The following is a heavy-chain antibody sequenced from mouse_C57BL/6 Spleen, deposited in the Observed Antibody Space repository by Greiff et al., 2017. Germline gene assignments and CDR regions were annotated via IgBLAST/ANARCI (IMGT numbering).Heavy chain of an antibody. CDR3: AKNSYYSKGYAMDY. CDR1: GFTFSDYG. V-gene: IGHV5-17*01. D-gene: IGHD2-5*01. CDR2: ISSGSSTI. Sequence: EVMLQESGGGLVKPGGSLKLSCAASGFTFSDYGMHWVRQAPEKGLEWVAYISSGSSTIYYADTVKGRFTISRDNAKNTLFLQMTSLRSEDTAMYYCAKNSYYSKGYAMDYWGQGTSVTVSS. J-gene: IGHJ4*01.